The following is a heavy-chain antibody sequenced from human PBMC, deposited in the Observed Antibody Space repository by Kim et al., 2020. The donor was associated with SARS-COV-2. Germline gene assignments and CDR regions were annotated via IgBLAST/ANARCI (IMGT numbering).Heavy chain of an antibody. CDR1: GFTFSSYS. V-gene: IGHV3-21*01. CDR3: ARDRHSYGYSKGDAFDI. Sequence: GGSLRLSCAASGFTFSSYSMNWVRQAPGKGLEWVSSISSSSSYIYYADSVKGRFTISRDNAKNSLYLQMNSLRAEDTAVYYCARDRHSYGYSKGDAFDIWGQGTMVTVSS. CDR2: ISSSSSYI. J-gene: IGHJ3*02. D-gene: IGHD5-18*01.